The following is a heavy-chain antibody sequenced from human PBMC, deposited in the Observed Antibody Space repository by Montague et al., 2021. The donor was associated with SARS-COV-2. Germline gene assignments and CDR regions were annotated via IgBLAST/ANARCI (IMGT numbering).Heavy chain of an antibody. CDR1: GDSVSSNSAT. Sequence: CAISGDSVSSNSATWHWIRQSSSRGLEWLGRTYYRSRWSNDYAVSVRSRIIINPDTSTNQFSLQLSSVTPEGTAVYFCARERWAVGVSFDYWGQGTLVTVSS. CDR2: TYYRSRWSN. V-gene: IGHV6-1*01. D-gene: IGHD1-26*01. J-gene: IGHJ4*02. CDR3: ARERWAVGVSFDY.